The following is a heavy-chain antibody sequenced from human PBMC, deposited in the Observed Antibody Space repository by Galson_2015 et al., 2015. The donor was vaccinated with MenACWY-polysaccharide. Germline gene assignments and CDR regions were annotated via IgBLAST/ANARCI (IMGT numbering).Heavy chain of an antibody. CDR3: AKQIDEYYGSGNYYPPWDY. V-gene: IGHV3-23*01. Sequence: SLRLSCAASGFTFSSYAMSWVRQAPGKGLEWVSTISGSGLNIYYADSVKGRFTMSRDNSKNTLYMQMNNLRAEDTAVYYCAKQIDEYYGSGNYYPPWDYWGQGTLVTVSS. J-gene: IGHJ4*02. D-gene: IGHD3-10*01. CDR1: GFTFSSYA. CDR2: ISGSGLNI.